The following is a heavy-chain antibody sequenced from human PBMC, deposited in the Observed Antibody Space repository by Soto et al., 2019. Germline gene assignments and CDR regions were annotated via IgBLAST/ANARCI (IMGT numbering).Heavy chain of an antibody. CDR2: VHYSGST. CDR3: ASFSGATYGDYGGGINY. CDR1: GGSISGSSYY. V-gene: IGHV4-39*01. D-gene: IGHD4-17*01. Sequence: ETLSLTCTVSGGSISGSSYYCGWIRQPPGKGLECIGSVHYSGSTDYNPSLKSRVTISVDTSKNQFSLKLTSVTAADTAVYFCASFSGATYGDYGGGINYWGQGTLVTVSS. J-gene: IGHJ4*02.